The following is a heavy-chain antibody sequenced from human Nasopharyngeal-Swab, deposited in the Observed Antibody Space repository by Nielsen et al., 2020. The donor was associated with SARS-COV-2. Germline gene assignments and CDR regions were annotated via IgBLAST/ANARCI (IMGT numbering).Heavy chain of an antibody. Sequence: SETLSLTCVVYGGSFSSYYWGWIRQPPGKGLEWIAEINQSGSTNYNPFLRSRVTISVDTSKNQFSLRLTSVTAADTAVYYCARGLSGIVPSPFLGLGPYYSYYYMDVWGKGTTVTVSS. CDR1: GGSFSSYY. CDR2: INQSGST. CDR3: ARGLSGIVPSPFLGLGPYYSYYYMDV. J-gene: IGHJ6*03. D-gene: IGHD2-8*01. V-gene: IGHV4-34*01.